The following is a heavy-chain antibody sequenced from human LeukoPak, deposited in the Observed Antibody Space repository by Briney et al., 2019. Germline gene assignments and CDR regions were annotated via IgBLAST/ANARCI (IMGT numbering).Heavy chain of an antibody. CDR3: ARTGGDCSSGLCYYAMDV. J-gene: IGHJ6*02. Sequence: SETLSLTCGVSGGSISNGNWWSWVRQPPGKGLEWIGEIYHTGRTNYNPSLKSRVSISVDKSKNQLSLNLNSVTAADTAVYYCARTGGDCSSGLCYYAMDVWGQGTTVTVSS. CDR1: GGSISNGNW. CDR2: IYHTGRT. D-gene: IGHD2-21*02. V-gene: IGHV4-4*02.